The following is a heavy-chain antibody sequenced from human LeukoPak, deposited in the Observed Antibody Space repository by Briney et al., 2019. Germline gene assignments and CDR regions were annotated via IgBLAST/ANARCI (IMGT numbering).Heavy chain of an antibody. J-gene: IGHJ6*03. CDR1: GGSISSHY. CDR3: ARAQRRYCSSTSCYTNYYYYYMDV. Sequence: SETLSHTCTVSGGSISSHYWSWIRQPPGKGLEWIGYIYYSGSTDYNPSLKSRVTISVDTSKNQFSLKLSSVTAADTAVYYCARAQRRYCSSTSCYTNYYYYYMDVWGKGTTVTVSS. V-gene: IGHV4-59*11. D-gene: IGHD2-2*02. CDR2: IYYSGST.